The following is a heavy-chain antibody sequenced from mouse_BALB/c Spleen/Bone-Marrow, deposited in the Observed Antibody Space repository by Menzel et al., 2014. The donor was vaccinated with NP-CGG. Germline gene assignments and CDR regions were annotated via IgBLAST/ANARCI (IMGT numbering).Heavy chain of an antibody. V-gene: IGHV7-3*02. D-gene: IGHD2-4*01. CDR2: IRNRAKGYTS. Sequence: EVKLVESGGGLVQPGGSLRLSCATSGFTFTVYYMSRVRQPPGKALEWLGFIRNRAKGYTSENSASVKGRFTISRDNSQSILYLQMNTLRAEDSATYYCARDINYDIYWYFDVWGAGTTVTVSS. J-gene: IGHJ1*01. CDR3: ARDINYDIYWYFDV. CDR1: GFTFTVYY.